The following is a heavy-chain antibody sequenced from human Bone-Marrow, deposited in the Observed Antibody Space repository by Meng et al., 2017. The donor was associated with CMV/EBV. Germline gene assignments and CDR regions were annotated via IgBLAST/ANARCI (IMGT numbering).Heavy chain of an antibody. D-gene: IGHD4-17*01. CDR3: ARRLTTTGWHDP. V-gene: IGHV2-5*01. CDR1: GFSLTTSGVD. CDR2: IYSNDEK. J-gene: IGHJ5*02. Sequence: SGPTLVKPTQTLTLSCTFSGFSLTTSGVDVNWIRQPSGKALEWLALIYSNDEKRYNPSLETRLRVTKDASKNQVVLIMTNMDPVDPATYYCARRLTTTGWHDPWGQGILVSVSS.